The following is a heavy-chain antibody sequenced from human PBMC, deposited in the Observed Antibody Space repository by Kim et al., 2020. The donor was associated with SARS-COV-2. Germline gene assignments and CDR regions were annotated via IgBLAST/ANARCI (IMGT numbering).Heavy chain of an antibody. V-gene: IGHV4-59*08. Sequence: SETLSLTCTVSGGSISSYYWSWIRQPPGKGLEWIGYIYYSGSTNYNPSLKSRVTISVDTSKNQFSLKLSSVTAADTAVYYCARHSPAKRYCSGCFDYWGQGTLVTVSS. D-gene: IGHD2-8*02. CDR2: IYYSGST. CDR3: ARHSPAKRYCSGCFDY. J-gene: IGHJ4*02. CDR1: GGSISSYY.